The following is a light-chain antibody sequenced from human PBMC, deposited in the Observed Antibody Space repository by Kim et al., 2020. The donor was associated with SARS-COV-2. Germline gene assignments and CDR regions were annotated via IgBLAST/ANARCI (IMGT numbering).Light chain of an antibody. Sequence: SLSPGEGATLSCRASRSVSSYLAWYQQKPGQAPRLLIFDASNRATGIPARFSGSGSGTDFTLTISSLEPEDFAVYYCQQRGDWPTFGQGTKVEIK. CDR2: DAS. J-gene: IGKJ1*01. V-gene: IGKV3-11*01. CDR1: RSVSSY. CDR3: QQRGDWPT.